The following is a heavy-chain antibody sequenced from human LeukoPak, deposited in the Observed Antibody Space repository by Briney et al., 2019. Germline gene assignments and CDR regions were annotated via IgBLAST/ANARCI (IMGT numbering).Heavy chain of an antibody. CDR1: GGSISSSDYY. V-gene: IGHV4-39*02. CDR2: IYYSGST. CDR3: ARARDGYNYFEY. D-gene: IGHD5-24*01. Sequence: SETLSLTCTVSGGSISSSDYYWGWIRQPPGKGLEWIGSIYYSGSTYDNPSLKGRVTMSADTSKNQFSMRLRSVTAADTAVYYCARARDGYNYFEYWGQGTLVTVSS. J-gene: IGHJ4*02.